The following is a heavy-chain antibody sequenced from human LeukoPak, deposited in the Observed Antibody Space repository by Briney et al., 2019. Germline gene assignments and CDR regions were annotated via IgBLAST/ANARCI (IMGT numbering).Heavy chain of an antibody. CDR1: GGSFSGYY. D-gene: IGHD5-12*01. Sequence: SETLSLTCAVYGGSFSGYYWSWIRQSPGKGLEWIGYIYYSGTTNYNPALKSRITISVDTSKSHFSLKLSSVTAADTAVYYCARSRSRGYSGDFDYWGQGTLVTVSS. V-gene: IGHV4-59*01. J-gene: IGHJ4*02. CDR3: ARSRSRGYSGDFDY. CDR2: IYYSGTT.